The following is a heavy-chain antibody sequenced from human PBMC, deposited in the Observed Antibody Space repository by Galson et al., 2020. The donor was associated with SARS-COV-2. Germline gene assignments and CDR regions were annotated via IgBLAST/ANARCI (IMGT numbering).Heavy chain of an antibody. CDR2: ISYDGSNK. D-gene: IGHD3-9*01. J-gene: IGHJ6*02. CDR1: GFTFSSYG. Sequence: AGSLKISCAASGFTFSSYGMHWVRQAPGKGLEWVAVISYDGSNKYYADSVKGRFTISRDNSKNTLYLQMNSLRAEDTAVYYCAKDRTYYDILTGYYSERPGYYYYYGMDVWGQGTTVTVSS. V-gene: IGHV3-30*18. CDR3: AKDRTYYDILTGYYSERPGYYYYYGMDV.